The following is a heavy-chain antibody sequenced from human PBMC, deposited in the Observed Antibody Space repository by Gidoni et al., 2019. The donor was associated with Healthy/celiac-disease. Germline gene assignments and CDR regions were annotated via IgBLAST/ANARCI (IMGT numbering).Heavy chain of an antibody. Sequence: EVQLVESGGGLVKPGGSLRLSCAASGFTFSNAWMSWVRQAPGQGLGWVGRIKSKTDGGTTDYAAPVKGRFTISRDDSKNTLYLQMNSLKTEDTAVYYCTTDPLLHDGGTWGQGTLVTVSS. CDR1: GFTFSNAW. D-gene: IGHD3-16*01. CDR3: TTDPLLHDGGT. J-gene: IGHJ4*02. CDR2: IKSKTDGGTT. V-gene: IGHV3-15*01.